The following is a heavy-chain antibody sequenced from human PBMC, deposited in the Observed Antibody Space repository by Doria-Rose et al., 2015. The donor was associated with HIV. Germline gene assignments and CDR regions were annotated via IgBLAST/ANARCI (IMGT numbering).Heavy chain of an antibody. D-gene: IGHD6-13*01. Sequence: QITLKESGPVLVKPTETLTLTCTVSGVSLSSPGMGVSWIRQPPGKALEWLANIFSNYERSYKTSLSSRLTISRGTSKSQVVLTMTDMDPVDTATYYCARIKSSRWYHKYYLDFWGQGTLVIVSA. CDR1: GVSLSSPGMG. CDR2: IFSNYER. J-gene: IGHJ4*02. CDR3: ARIKSSRWYHKYYLDF. V-gene: IGHV2-26*01.